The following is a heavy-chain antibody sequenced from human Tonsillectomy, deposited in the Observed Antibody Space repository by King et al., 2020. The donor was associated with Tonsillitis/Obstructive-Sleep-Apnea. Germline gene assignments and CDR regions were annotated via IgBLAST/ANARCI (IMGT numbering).Heavy chain of an antibody. Sequence: VQLVESGGGVVQPGRSLRLSCAASGFTFSSYGMHWVRQAPGKGLEWVAIISYDGSNKYYAASVKGRFTISKDNSKNALYLQMNNLRAEDTAVYYCAKDGWSPAPSVFPSPYYFDYWGQGTLVAVSS. CDR1: GFTFSSYG. D-gene: IGHD2-15*01. V-gene: IGHV3-30*18. CDR2: ISYDGSNK. J-gene: IGHJ4*02. CDR3: AKDGWSPAPSVFPSPYYFDY.